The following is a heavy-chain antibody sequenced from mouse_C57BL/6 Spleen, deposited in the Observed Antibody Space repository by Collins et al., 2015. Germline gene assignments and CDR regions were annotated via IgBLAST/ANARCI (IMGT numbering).Heavy chain of an antibody. CDR1: GFSLSTFGMG. CDR2: IWWDDDK. J-gene: IGHJ1*03. CDR3: ARITAQATYFDV. D-gene: IGHD3-2*02. Sequence: QVTLKESGPRDIAASQTLSLTCSFSGFSLSTFGMGVGWIRQPSGKGLEWLAHIWWDDDKYYNPALKSRLTISKDTSKNQVFLKIANVDTADTATYYCARITAQATYFDVWGTGTTVTVSS. V-gene: IGHV8-8*01.